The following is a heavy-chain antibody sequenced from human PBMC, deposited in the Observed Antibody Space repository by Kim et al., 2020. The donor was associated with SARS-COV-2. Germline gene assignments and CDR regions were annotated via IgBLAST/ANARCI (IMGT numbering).Heavy chain of an antibody. CDR3: ARETGGFDY. D-gene: IGHD3-10*01. V-gene: IGHV4-39*07. Sequence: GGTSYHPSLKSRATISVDTSKNLFSLKLSSVPAADTAVYYCARETGGFDYWGQGTLVTVSS. CDR2: GGT. J-gene: IGHJ4*02.